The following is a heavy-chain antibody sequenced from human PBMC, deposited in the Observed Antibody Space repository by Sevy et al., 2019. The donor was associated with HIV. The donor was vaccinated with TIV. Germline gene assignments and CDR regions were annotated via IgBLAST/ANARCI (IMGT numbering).Heavy chain of an antibody. CDR2: IYYSGST. V-gene: IGHV4-31*03. CDR1: GDSISSGGYY. Sequence: LSLTCTVSGDSISSGGYYWTWIRQHPGKGLEWIGHIYYSGSTYYNPSLKSRITISVDTSKNQFSLKLTSVTAADTAVYHCARGTGYYGNFFDYWGPGTLVTVSS. J-gene: IGHJ4*02. CDR3: ARGTGYYGNFFDY. D-gene: IGHD3-10*01.